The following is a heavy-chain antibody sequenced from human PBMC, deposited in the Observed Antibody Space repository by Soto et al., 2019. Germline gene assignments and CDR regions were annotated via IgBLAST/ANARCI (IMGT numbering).Heavy chain of an antibody. CDR3: AQDLSNIGAALDS. CDR2: VSYDGNNK. J-gene: IGHJ4*02. CDR1: GFIFGSLG. Sequence: QVQLVESGGGVVQPGRSLRLSCEASGFIFGSLGMHWVRQAPGKGLEWVALVSYDGNNKYYEDSVKGRFTISKDNSKNTLSLQMNSLRAADTAVYYCAQDLSNIGAALDSWGKGTLFTVSS. D-gene: IGHD5-12*01. V-gene: IGHV3-30*18.